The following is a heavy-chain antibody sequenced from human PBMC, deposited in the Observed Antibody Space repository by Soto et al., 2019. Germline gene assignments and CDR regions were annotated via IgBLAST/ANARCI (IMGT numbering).Heavy chain of an antibody. CDR3: TRDASRDSSARGWFDP. CDR1: GLTFRSFT. Sequence: EVQLVESGGGLVKPGGSLRLPCEASGLTFRSFTMNGFRQPPGKGLEWVSTISSNRAYIYYTDALRGRFTISRDNAKNSLHLQMNSLRAEDTAVYYCTRDASRDSSARGWFDPWGPGTLVTVSS. J-gene: IGHJ5*02. D-gene: IGHD6-13*01. V-gene: IGHV3-21*02. CDR2: ISSNRAYI.